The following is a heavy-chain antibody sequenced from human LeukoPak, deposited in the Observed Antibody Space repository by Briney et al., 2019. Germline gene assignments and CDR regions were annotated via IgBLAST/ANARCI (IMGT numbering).Heavy chain of an antibody. V-gene: IGHV4-59*01. CDR1: GTSISPYY. Sequence: MTSETLSLTCAVSGTSISPYYWSWNRQPPGKGLEWIGYIYYSGSTNYDPSLKSRVTISIDTSENQVSLILRSVTAADTAVYYCAREVGDSDSDNWFDPWGQGTLVTVSS. CDR2: IYYSGST. D-gene: IGHD2-21*02. J-gene: IGHJ5*02. CDR3: AREVGDSDSDNWFDP.